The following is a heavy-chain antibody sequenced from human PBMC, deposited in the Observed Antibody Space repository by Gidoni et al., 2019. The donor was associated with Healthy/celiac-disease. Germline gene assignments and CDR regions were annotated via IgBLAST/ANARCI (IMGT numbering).Heavy chain of an antibody. J-gene: IGHJ6*02. Sequence: VGFIRSKAYGGTTEYAASVKGRFTISRDDSKSIAYLQMNSLKTEDTAVYYCTRDFPPDYGDYYYGMDVWGQGTTVTVSS. CDR3: TRDFPPDYGDYYYGMDV. CDR2: IRSKAYGGTT. V-gene: IGHV3-49*02. D-gene: IGHD4-17*01.